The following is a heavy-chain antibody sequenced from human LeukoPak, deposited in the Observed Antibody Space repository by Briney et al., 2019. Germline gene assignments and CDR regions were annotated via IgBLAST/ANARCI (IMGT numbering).Heavy chain of an antibody. CDR2: ISPNCGDT. CDR1: GYTFTGHY. CDR3: ARAAIAVAGDYHYHYMDV. D-gene: IGHD6-19*01. V-gene: IGHV1-2*02. J-gene: IGHJ6*03. Sequence: GASVKVSCKASGYTFTGHYMHWVRQAPGQGLEWMGWISPNCGDTDYAQRFQGRVSMTRDTSISTAYMELSRLRSDDTAVYYCARAAIAVAGDYHYHYMDVWGKGTTVTVSS.